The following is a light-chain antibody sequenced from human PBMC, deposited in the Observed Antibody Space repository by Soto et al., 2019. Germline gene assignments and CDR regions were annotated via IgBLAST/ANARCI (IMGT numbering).Light chain of an antibody. CDR2: RAS. Sequence: EIVLTPSPGTLSLSPGERATLSCRASQSVSSNYLAWYQQKPGQAPKVLIYRASSRATGIPDRSSGSGSGTDFTLTISRLEPEDFAVYYCQQYGSSPLTFGGGTKVDI. V-gene: IGKV3-20*01. CDR3: QQYGSSPLT. CDR1: QSVSSNY. J-gene: IGKJ4*01.